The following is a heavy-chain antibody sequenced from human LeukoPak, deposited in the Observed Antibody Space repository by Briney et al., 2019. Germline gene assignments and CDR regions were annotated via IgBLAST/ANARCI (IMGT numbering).Heavy chain of an antibody. V-gene: IGHV4-59*08. J-gene: IGHJ4*02. CDR3: ARQSIAVAGKLDY. CDR1: GGSISSYY. D-gene: IGHD6-19*01. Sequence: SETLSLTCTVSGGSISSYYWSWIRQPPGKGLEWIGYIYYSGSTNYNPSLKSRVTISVDTSKNQFSLKLSSVTAADTAVYYCARQSIAVAGKLDYWGQETLVTVSS. CDR2: IYYSGST.